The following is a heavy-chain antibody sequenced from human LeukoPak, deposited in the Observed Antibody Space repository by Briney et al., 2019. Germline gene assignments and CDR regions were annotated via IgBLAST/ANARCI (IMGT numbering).Heavy chain of an antibody. CDR2: IYYSGST. CDR1: GGSISNYY. J-gene: IGHJ3*02. D-gene: IGHD3-22*01. CDR3: ARETPYYYDSSGYFGDAFDI. Sequence: SETLSLTCTVSGGSISNYYWSWIRQPPGKGLEWIGYIYYSGSTNYNPSLKSRVTISVDTSKNQFSLKLSSVTAADTAVYYCARETPYYYDSSGYFGDAFDIWGQGTMVTVSS. V-gene: IGHV4-59*01.